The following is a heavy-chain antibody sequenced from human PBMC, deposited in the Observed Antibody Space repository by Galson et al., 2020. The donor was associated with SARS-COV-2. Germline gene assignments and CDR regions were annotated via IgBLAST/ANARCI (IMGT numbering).Heavy chain of an antibody. CDR1: GFTFGTYA. CDR3: AKGPLGPSGSGWTWYFDY. D-gene: IGHD6-19*01. CDR2: INGHGTTT. V-gene: IGHV3-23*01. J-gene: IGHJ4*02. Sequence: TGGSLRLSCTASGFTFGTYAMGWVRQAPGKGLEWVSVINGHGTTTSYADSAKGRCTISRDNSRNTLDLQMSSLRAEDMAIYYCAKGPLGPSGSGWTWYFDYWGQGTLVTVSS.